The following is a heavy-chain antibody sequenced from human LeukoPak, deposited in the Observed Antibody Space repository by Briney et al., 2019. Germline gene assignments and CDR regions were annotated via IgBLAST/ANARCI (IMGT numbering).Heavy chain of an antibody. CDR3: AREPYYDFWSGYLNY. V-gene: IGHV6-1*01. CDR2: THYRSKWYN. CDR1: GDSVSSNSAA. D-gene: IGHD3-3*01. Sequence: SQTLSLTCAISGDSVSSNSAAWNWIRQSPSRGLEWLGRTHYRSKWYNDYAVSVKSRITINPDTSKNQFSLQLNSVTPEDTAVYYCAREPYYDFWSGYLNYWGQGTLVTVSS. J-gene: IGHJ4*02.